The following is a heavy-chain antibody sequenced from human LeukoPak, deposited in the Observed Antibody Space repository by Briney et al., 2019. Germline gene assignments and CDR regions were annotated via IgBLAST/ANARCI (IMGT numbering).Heavy chain of an antibody. CDR3: ARDQPYFWSGYYSSRWFDP. Sequence: SVKVSCKASGGTFSSYAISWVRQAPGQGLEWMGGIIPIFGTANYAQKFQGRVTITADESTSTAYMELSSLRPEDTAVYYCARDQPYFWSGYYSSRWFDPWGQGTLVTVSS. D-gene: IGHD3-3*01. CDR2: IIPIFGTA. CDR1: GGTFSSYA. J-gene: IGHJ5*02. V-gene: IGHV1-69*01.